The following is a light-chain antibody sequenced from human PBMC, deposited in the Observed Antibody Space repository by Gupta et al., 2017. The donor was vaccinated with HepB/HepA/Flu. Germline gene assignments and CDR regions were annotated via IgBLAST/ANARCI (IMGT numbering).Light chain of an antibody. J-gene: IGKJ2*04. CDR1: QSVSSY. CDR2: DAS. V-gene: IGKV3-11*01. Sequence: EIVLTQSPATLSLSPGERATLSCRASQSVSSYLAWYQQKPGQAPRLLIYDASNRATGIPARFSGSGAGTDFTLTVSSREPEDFAVYYCQQRSNGPAMCSFGQGTKLEIK. CDR3: QQRSNGPAMCS.